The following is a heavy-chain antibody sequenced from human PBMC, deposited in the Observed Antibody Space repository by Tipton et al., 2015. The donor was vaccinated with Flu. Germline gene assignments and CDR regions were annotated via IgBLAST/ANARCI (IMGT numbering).Heavy chain of an antibody. V-gene: IGHV4-4*02. D-gene: IGHD4-17*01. CDR1: GASISGSNW. CDR3: ATVSHDYGDSDY. J-gene: IGHJ4*02. Sequence: GLVKPSGTLSLSCAVSGASISGSNWWSWVRQPPGKGLEWIGEMYHSGSTNYNPSLKSRVTISVDTSKNQFSLKLSSVTAADTAVYYCATVSHDYGDSDYWGQGTLVTVSS. CDR2: MYHSGST.